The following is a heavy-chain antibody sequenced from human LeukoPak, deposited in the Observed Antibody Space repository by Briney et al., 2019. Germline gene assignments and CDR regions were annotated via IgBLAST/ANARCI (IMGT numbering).Heavy chain of an antibody. CDR3: ARAVVSRYCSSTSCYGMDV. J-gene: IGHJ6*02. V-gene: IGHV4-59*12. D-gene: IGHD2-2*01. CDR2: IYYSGST. Sequence: KPSETLSLTCTVSGGSISSYYWSWIRQPPGKGLEWIGYIYYSGSTNYNPSLKSRVTISVDTSKNQFSLKLSSVTAADTAVYYCARAVVSRYCSSTSCYGMDVWGQGTTVTVSS. CDR1: GGSISSYY.